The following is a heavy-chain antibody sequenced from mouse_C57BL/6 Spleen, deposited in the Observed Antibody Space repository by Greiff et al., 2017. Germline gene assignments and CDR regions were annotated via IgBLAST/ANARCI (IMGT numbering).Heavy chain of an antibody. CDR1: GFTFNTYA. J-gene: IGHJ4*01. CDR2: IRSKSSNYAT. D-gene: IGHD2-13*01. CDR3: VREEGDYVGDYYAMDY. Sequence: EVKLEESGGGLVQPKGSLKLSCAASGFTFNTYAMHWVRQAPGTGLEWVARIRSKSSNYATYYADSVKDRFTISRDDSQSMLYLQMNNLKTEDTAMYYSVREEGDYVGDYYAMDYWGQGTSVTVSS. V-gene: IGHV10-3*01.